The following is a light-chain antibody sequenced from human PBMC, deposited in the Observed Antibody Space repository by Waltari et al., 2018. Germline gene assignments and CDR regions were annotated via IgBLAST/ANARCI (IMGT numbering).Light chain of an antibody. Sequence: DIVMTQSPLSLPVTPGEPASISCRSSQSLLHSNGYNYLDWYLQKPGQSPQLLIYLGSNRASGVPDMFSGSGSGTDFTLKISRVEAEDVGVYYRMQALQTPWTFGQGTKVEIK. CDR3: MQALQTPWT. J-gene: IGKJ1*01. CDR2: LGS. V-gene: IGKV2-28*01. CDR1: QSLLHSNGYNY.